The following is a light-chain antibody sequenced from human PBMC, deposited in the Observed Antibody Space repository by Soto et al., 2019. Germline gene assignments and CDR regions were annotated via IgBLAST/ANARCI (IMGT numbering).Light chain of an antibody. J-gene: IGLJ2*01. V-gene: IGLV1-44*01. Sequence: QSVLTQPPSASGTPGQRVSFSCSGSSSNIGSNTVNWYQQLPGTAPKLLVYSNDQRPSGVPDRFSGSKSGTSASLATSGLQSEDEADYYCAAWDDSLDGVVFGGGTKLTVL. CDR2: SND. CDR3: AAWDDSLDGVV. CDR1: SSNIGSNT.